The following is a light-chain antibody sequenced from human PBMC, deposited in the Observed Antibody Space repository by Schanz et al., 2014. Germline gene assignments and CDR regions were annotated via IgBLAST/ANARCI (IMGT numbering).Light chain of an antibody. J-gene: IGKJ2*01. CDR2: GAS. CDR1: QSVSSSN. V-gene: IGKV3-20*01. CDR3: QQYSRSLGYT. Sequence: ETVLTQSPGTLSLSPGERATLSCRASQSVSSSNLAWYQQKPGQAPRLVMQGASRRATGIPDRFSGSGSGTDFTLTISRLEPEDFAVYYCQQYSRSLGYTFGQGTKLEIK.